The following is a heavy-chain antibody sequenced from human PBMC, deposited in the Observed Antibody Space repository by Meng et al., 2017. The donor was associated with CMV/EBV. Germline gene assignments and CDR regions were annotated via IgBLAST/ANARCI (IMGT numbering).Heavy chain of an antibody. J-gene: IGHJ6*02. D-gene: IGHD6-6*01. CDR2: IIPIFGTA. V-gene: IGHV1-69*05. CDR3: ASAGYIAARRSWYYYGMDV. CDR1: GGTFSSYA. Sequence: SVKVSCKASGGTFSSYAISWVRQAPGQGLEWMGGIIPIFGTANYAQKFQGRVTITTDESTSTAYMELSSLRSEDTAVYYCASAGYIAARRSWYYYGMDVWGQGTTVTVSS.